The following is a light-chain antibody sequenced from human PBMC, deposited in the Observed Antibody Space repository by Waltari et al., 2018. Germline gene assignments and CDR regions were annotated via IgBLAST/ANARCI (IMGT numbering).Light chain of an antibody. CDR3: HQTSTFPET. V-gene: IGKV6-21*02. CDR1: QSIGSK. J-gene: IGKJ1*01. CDR2: YAS. Sequence: EIVLTQSPDFQSVTPKEQVNITCRASQSIGSKLQWYQQKPGQSPKALIKYASRSISGVPSRFSGSGSGTDFTLNINSLEAEDAATYFCHQTSTFPETFGQGTKVEIK.